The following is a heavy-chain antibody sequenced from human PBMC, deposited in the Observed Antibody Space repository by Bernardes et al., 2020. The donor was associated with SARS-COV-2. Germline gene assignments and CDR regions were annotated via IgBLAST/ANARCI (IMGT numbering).Heavy chain of an antibody. D-gene: IGHD3-10*01. V-gene: IGHV1-46*03. Sequence: ASVKVSCKASGYTLMNYYLHWVRQAPGQGLDWLGLISPSGDSTVYAQKFQGRVTMTRDTSTSTFYMELNSLKTDDTAVYYCTRPRMWYGGNSWGQGTLVTVSS. CDR2: ISPSGDST. CDR3: TRPRMWYGGNS. J-gene: IGHJ4*02. CDR1: GYTLMNYY.